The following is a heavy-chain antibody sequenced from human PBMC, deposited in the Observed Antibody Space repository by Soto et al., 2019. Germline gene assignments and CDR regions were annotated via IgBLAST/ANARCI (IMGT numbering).Heavy chain of an antibody. CDR1: GGSISSYY. CDR2: IYYSGST. J-gene: IGHJ6*02. Sequence: QVQLQESGPGLVKPSETLSLTCTVSGGSISSYYWSWIRQPPGKGLEWIGYIYYSGSTNYNPSLKSRVTISVDTSKNQFSLKLSSVTVADTAVYYCARDTASIFGHKGPYYYYYGMDVWGQGTTVTVSS. D-gene: IGHD3-3*02. CDR3: ARDTASIFGHKGPYYYYYGMDV. V-gene: IGHV4-59*01.